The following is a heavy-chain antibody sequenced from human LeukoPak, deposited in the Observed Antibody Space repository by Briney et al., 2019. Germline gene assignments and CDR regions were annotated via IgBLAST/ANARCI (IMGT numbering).Heavy chain of an antibody. D-gene: IGHD3-3*02. CDR2: INHSGST. CDR1: GGSFSGYY. J-gene: IGHJ6*02. CDR3: ARCHFWSGYYYYYYGMDV. V-gene: IGHV4-34*01. Sequence: KPSETLSLTCAVYGGSFSGYYWSWIRQPPGKGLEWIGEINHSGSTNYNPSLKSRVTISVDTSKNQFSLKLSSVTAADTAVYYCARCHFWSGYYYYYYGMDVWGQGTTVTVSS.